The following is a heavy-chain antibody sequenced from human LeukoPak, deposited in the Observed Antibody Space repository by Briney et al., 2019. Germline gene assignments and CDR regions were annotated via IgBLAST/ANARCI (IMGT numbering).Heavy chain of an antibody. J-gene: IGHJ5*02. CDR3: ARDRYCSSTSCLNWFDP. CDR1: GGTFSSYA. Sequence: ASVKVSCKASGGTFSSYAISWVRQAPGQGLEWMGGIIPIFGTANYAQKFQGRVTITADESTSTAYMELSSLRSEETAVYYCARDRYCSSTSCLNWFDPWGQGTLVTVSS. D-gene: IGHD2-2*01. CDR2: IIPIFGTA. V-gene: IGHV1-69*13.